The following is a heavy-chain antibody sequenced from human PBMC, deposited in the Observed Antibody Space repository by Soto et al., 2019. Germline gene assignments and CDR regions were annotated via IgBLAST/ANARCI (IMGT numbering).Heavy chain of an antibody. CDR1: GFTFSNYA. Sequence: PGGSLRLSCAASGFTFSNYAMSWVRQAPGKGLEWVSGISGSGGSTFHADSVKGRFTISRDNSKNSLYLQMNSLRAEDTAVYYCARVRHNDLLPGFHTHLDYWGHGTLVTVSS. V-gene: IGHV3-23*01. CDR3: ARVRHNDLLPGFHTHLDY. D-gene: IGHD3-9*01. CDR2: ISGSGGST. J-gene: IGHJ4*01.